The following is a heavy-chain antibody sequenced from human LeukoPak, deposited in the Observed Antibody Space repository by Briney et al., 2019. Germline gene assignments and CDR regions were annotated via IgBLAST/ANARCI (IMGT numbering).Heavy chain of an antibody. CDR2: ISGSGGST. Sequence: GGSLRLSCAASGFTFSSYAMSWVRQAPGKGLEWVSAISGSGGSTYHADSVKGRFTISRDNSKNTLYLQMNSLRAEDTAVYYCAKDQDEVTISNNWFDPWGQGTLVTVSS. D-gene: IGHD3-3*01. CDR3: AKDQDEVTISNNWFDP. V-gene: IGHV3-23*01. J-gene: IGHJ5*02. CDR1: GFTFSSYA.